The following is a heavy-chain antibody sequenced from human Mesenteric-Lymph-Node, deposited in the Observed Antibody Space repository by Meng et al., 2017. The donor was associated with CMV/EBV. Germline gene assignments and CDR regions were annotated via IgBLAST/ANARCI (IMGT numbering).Heavy chain of an antibody. CDR2: IRYDGSNK. CDR3: AKDWGSGSYYLDY. V-gene: IGHV3-30*02. J-gene: IGHJ4*02. D-gene: IGHD1-26*01. Sequence: GESLKISCAASGFTFSSYGMHWVRQAPGKGLEWVAFIRYDGSNKYYADSVKGRFTISRDNSKNTLYLQMNSLRAEDTAVYYCAKDWGSGSYYLDYWGQGTLVTSPQ. CDR1: GFTFSSYG.